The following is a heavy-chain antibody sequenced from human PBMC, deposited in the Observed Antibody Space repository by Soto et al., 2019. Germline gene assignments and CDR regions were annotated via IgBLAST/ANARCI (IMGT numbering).Heavy chain of an antibody. CDR2: ISQDENKV. V-gene: IGHV3-30*18. CDR1: GFTFEDYG. Sequence: QVQLVESGGGGVQPGRSLRISCAASGFTFEDYGVHWVRQAPGKGLEWVAVISQDENKVYYADSVKGRFTISSDNSRNTLYLQMNSLRAEVTAVYYFAKLSIKKSWAVSFDFWGQGTLVTVSS. D-gene: IGHD3-10*01. J-gene: IGHJ4*02. CDR3: AKLSIKKSWAVSFDF.